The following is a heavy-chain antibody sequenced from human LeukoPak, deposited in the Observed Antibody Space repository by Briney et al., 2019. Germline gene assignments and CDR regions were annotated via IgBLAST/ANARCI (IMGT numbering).Heavy chain of an antibody. CDR1: GGSISSGDYY. D-gene: IGHD2-2*01. V-gene: IGHV4-30-4*08. J-gene: IGHJ5*02. CDR2: IYYSGST. CDR3: ARDFTSSRGDWFDP. Sequence: SETLSLTCTVSGGSISSGDYYWSWIRQPPGKGLEWIGYIYYSGSTYYNPSLKSRVTISVDTSKNQFSLKLSSVTAADTAVYYCARDFTSSRGDWFDPWGQGTLVTVSS.